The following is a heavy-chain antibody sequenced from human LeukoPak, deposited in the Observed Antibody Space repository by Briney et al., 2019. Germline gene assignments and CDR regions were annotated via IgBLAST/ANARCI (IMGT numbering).Heavy chain of an antibody. V-gene: IGHV3-66*01. J-gene: IGHJ6*02. CDR2: IYSGGST. Sequence: GGSLRLSCAASGFTVSSNYMSWVRQAPGKGLEWVSVIYSGGSTYYADSVKGRFTISRDNSKNTLYLQMNSLRAGDTAVYYCARDLKLLWFGELARADYGMDVWGQGTTVTVSS. CDR3: ARDLKLLWFGELARADYGMDV. CDR1: GFTVSSNY. D-gene: IGHD3-10*01.